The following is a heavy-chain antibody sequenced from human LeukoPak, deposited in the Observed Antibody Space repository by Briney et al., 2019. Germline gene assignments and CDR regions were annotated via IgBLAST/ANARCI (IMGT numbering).Heavy chain of an antibody. Sequence: QSGGSLRLSCAASGFTFSSYSMNWVRQAPGKGLEWVSYISSSSSTIYYADSVKGRFTISRDNAKNSLYLQMNSLRAEDTAVYYCARDYGDYVDYYYYMDVWGKGTTVTVSS. CDR2: ISSSSSTI. J-gene: IGHJ6*03. CDR3: ARDYGDYVDYYYYMDV. CDR1: GFTFSSYS. D-gene: IGHD4-17*01. V-gene: IGHV3-48*01.